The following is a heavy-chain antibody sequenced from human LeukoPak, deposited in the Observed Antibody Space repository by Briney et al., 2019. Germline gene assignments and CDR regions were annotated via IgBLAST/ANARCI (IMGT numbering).Heavy chain of an antibody. J-gene: IGHJ4*02. D-gene: IGHD5-12*01. V-gene: IGHV3-7*03. CDR1: GFTFSSYG. Sequence: PGGSLRLSCAASGFTFSSYGMSWVRQAPGKGLEWVANIKQDGSEKYYVDSVKGRFTISRDNAKNSLYLQMNSLRAEDTAVYYCASGVVATKFDYWGQGTLVTVSS. CDR2: IKQDGSEK. CDR3: ASGVVATKFDY.